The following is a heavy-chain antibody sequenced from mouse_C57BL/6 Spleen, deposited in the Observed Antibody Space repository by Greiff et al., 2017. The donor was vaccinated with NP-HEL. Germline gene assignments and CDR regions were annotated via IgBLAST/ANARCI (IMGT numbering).Heavy chain of an antibody. V-gene: IGHV1-80*01. J-gene: IGHJ2*01. CDR2: IYPGDGDT. D-gene: IGHD2-4*01. CDR3: ARSGDYDEYYFDY. Sequence: QVRLKESGAELVKPGASVKISCKASGYAFSSYWMNWVKQRPGKGLEWIGQIYPGDGDTNYNGKFKGKATLTADKSSSTAYMQLSSLTSEDSAVYFCARSGDYDEYYFDYWGQGTTLTVSS. CDR1: GYAFSSYW.